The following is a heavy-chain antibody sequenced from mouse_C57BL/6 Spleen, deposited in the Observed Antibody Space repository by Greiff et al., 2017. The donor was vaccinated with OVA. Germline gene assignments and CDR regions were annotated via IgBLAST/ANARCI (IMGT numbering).Heavy chain of an antibody. CDR2: ISYDGSN. D-gene: IGHD2-14*01. Sequence: EVKLQESGPGLVKPSQSLSLTCSVTGYSITSGYYWNWIRQFPGNKLEWMGYISYDGSNNYNPSLKNRITITRDTSKNQFFLKLNSVTTEDTATYYCARETYYRGYFDVWGTGTTVTVSS. CDR1: GYSITSGYY. CDR3: ARETYYRGYFDV. V-gene: IGHV3-6*01. J-gene: IGHJ1*03.